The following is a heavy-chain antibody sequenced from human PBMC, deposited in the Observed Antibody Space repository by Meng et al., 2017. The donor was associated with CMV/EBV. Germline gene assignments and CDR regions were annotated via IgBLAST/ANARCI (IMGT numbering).Heavy chain of an antibody. D-gene: IGHD4-11*01. CDR2: INHSGST. CDR3: ARGGSNYDLVWFDP. J-gene: IGHJ5*02. CDR1: GGSFSGYY. Sequence: SETLSLTCAVYGGSFSGYYWSWIRQPPGKGLEWIGEINHSGSTNYNPSLKSRVTISVDTSKNQFSLQLNSVTPEDTAVYYCARGGSNYDLVWFDPWGQGTLVTVSS. V-gene: IGHV4-34*01.